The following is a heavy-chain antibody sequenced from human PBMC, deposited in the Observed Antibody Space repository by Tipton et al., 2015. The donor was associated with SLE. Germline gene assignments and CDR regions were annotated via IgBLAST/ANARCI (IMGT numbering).Heavy chain of an antibody. D-gene: IGHD4-17*01. Sequence: SLRLSCAASGFTFSSYGMHWVRQAPGKGLEGVAVIWYDGSNKYYADSVKGRFTISRDNSKNTLYLQMNSLRAEDTAVYYCARDPPSYGDSFLDYWGQGTLVTVSS. V-gene: IGHV3-33*01. CDR2: IWYDGSNK. CDR1: GFTFSSYG. CDR3: ARDPPSYGDSFLDY. J-gene: IGHJ4*02.